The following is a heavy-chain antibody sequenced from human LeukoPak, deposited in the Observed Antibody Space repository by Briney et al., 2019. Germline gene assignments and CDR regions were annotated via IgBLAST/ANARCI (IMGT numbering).Heavy chain of an antibody. D-gene: IGHD1-26*01. CDR2: IYTXXTT. V-gene: IGHV4-4*07. CDR3: GRQGYTASYYFFDY. J-gene: IGHJ4*02. Sequence: SETLSLTCSVSSGSIRSYYWGWVRQPPGKXXXXXXRIYTXXTTQYNPSLKSRVTMSVDTSTNQFSLNLRSMTAADTAVYYCGRQGYTASYYFFDYWSQGTLVAVS. CDR1: SGSIRSYY.